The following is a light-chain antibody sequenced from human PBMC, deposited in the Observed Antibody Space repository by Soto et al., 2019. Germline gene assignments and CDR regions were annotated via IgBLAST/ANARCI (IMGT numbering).Light chain of an antibody. CDR1: QSISSW. V-gene: IGKV1-5*01. J-gene: IGKJ1*01. CDR2: DAS. CDR3: QQYNSYSWT. Sequence: DIQMTQSPSTLSASVGDRVTITCRASQSISSWLAWYQQKPGKAPKLLIYDASSLESGVPSRSSGSGSGTEFTRTLSSLQPDDFATYYCQQYNSYSWTVGQGTKVEIK.